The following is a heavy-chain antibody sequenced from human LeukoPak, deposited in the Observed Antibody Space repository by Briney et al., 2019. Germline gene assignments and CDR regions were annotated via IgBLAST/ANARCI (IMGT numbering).Heavy chain of an antibody. J-gene: IGHJ5*02. CDR2: LNSDGDA. Sequence: PWVTLRLYCTISAFTVDNTLMEWHRQAQGMGREWVTLLNSDGDAVYADSAKGRFTISRDTSRNMLYLQMNTLRPEDSAIYYCARDRAGRQAWVEFDLWGQGTLVTVSS. V-gene: IGHV3-53*05. CDR1: AFTVDNTL. CDR3: ARDRAGRQAWVEFDL. D-gene: IGHD3-10*01.